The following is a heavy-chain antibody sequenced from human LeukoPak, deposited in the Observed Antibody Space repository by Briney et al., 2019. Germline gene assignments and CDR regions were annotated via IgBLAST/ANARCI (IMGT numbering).Heavy chain of an antibody. CDR3: ARDGGSGWYNY. Sequence: SETLSLTCTVSGGSISSYYWNWIRQPAGKGLEWIGRIHSGSTNYNPSLKSRVTLSLDTSKNQFSLKLSSVTAADTAVYYCARDGGSGWYNYWGQGTLVTVSS. CDR1: GGSISSYY. CDR2: IHSGST. D-gene: IGHD6-19*01. J-gene: IGHJ4*02. V-gene: IGHV4-4*07.